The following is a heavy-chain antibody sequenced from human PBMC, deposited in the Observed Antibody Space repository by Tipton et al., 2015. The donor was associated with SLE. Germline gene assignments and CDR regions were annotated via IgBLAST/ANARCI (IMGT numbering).Heavy chain of an antibody. J-gene: IGHJ4*02. D-gene: IGHD6-19*01. V-gene: IGHV4-59*08. CDR1: GDSVSGYY. CDR3: ARHLSTSGWPFDY. Sequence: TLSLTCTVSGDSVSGYYWSWIRQPPGKGLEWIGYIYYSGSTNYNPSLMSRVTISVDTSKNQFSLKLSSVTAADTAVYYCARHLSTSGWPFDYWGQGTLVTVSS. CDR2: IYYSGST.